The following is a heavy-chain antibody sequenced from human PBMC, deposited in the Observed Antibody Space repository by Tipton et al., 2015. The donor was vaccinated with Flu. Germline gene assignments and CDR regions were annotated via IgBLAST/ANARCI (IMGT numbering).Heavy chain of an antibody. Sequence: QVQLVQSGSEMKKPGASVKVSCKAFEYTFTDYYLHWVRQAPGQGLDWLGQINPNTGGTNYAQKFQGRVTMTRDTSISTAYMELTTLRSDDTAIYYCARGRTSLTLQRYLDRARDGMDVWGQGTTVTVSS. D-gene: IGHD3-3*01. CDR2: INPNTGGT. CDR1: EYTFTDYY. CDR3: ARGRTSLTLQRYLDRARDGMDV. J-gene: IGHJ6*02. V-gene: IGHV1-2*06.